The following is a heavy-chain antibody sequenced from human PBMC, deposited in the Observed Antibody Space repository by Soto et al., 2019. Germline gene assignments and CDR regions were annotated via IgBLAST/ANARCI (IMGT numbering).Heavy chain of an antibody. Sequence: PSVKVSCKASGYTFTSYGISWVRQAPGQGLEWMGWISAYNGNTNYAQKLQGRVTMTTDTSTSTAYMELRSLRSDDTAVYYCARDTLEYSSSDWFDPWGQGTLVTVSS. CDR1: GYTFTSYG. J-gene: IGHJ5*02. CDR3: ARDTLEYSSSDWFDP. V-gene: IGHV1-18*01. D-gene: IGHD6-6*01. CDR2: ISAYNGNT.